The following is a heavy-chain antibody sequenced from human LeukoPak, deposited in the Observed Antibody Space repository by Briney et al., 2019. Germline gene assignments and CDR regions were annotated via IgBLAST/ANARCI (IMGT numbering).Heavy chain of an antibody. CDR2: IITMFGTT. D-gene: IGHD2-2*01. CDR1: GGTFSNYA. CDR3: AREERCGGSSCYEDYYGMDV. Sequence: GASVKVSCKASGGTFSNYAISWVRQAPGQGLEWMGNIITMFGTTNDAQEFQGRVTITADESTSTVYMELKSLRSDDTAVYYCAREERCGGSSCYEDYYGMDVWGQGTTVTVSS. V-gene: IGHV1-69*13. J-gene: IGHJ6*02.